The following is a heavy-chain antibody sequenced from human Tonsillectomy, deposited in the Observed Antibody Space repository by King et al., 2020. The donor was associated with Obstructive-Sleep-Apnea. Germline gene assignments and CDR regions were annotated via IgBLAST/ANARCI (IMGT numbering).Heavy chain of an antibody. CDR1: GGSISSSSYY. J-gene: IGHJ5*02. Sequence: QLQESGPGLVKPSETLSLTCTVSGGSISSSSYYWGWIRQPPGKGLEWIGSIYYSGSTYYNPSLKSRVTISVDTSKNTFSLNLSSLTAADTAVYYCARHPGYCSGGDCYSGWFDPWGQGTLVTVSS. CDR3: ARHPGYCSGGDCYSGWFDP. V-gene: IGHV4-39*01. CDR2: IYYSGST. D-gene: IGHD2-15*01.